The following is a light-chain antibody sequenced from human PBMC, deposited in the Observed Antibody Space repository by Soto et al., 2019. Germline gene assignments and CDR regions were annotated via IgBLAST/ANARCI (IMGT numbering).Light chain of an antibody. CDR2: GSS. J-gene: IGKJ4*01. CDR3: QQYGSSPLT. Sequence: EIVLTQSPGTLSLSPGERATLSCRASQSVSSTYLAWYQHKPGQAPRLLIYGSSSRATGIPDRFSGSGSGTDSTLTISRLEPEDFAVYYFQQYGSSPLTFGGGTMLEIK. V-gene: IGKV3-20*01. CDR1: QSVSSTY.